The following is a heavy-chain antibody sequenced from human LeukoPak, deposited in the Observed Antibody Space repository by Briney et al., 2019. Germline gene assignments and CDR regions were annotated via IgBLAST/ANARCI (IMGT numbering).Heavy chain of an antibody. CDR2: IYTSGST. CDR3: ASYDSSGYYPDY. J-gene: IGHJ4*02. D-gene: IGHD3-22*01. CDR1: GGSISSGSYY. V-gene: IGHV4-61*02. Sequence: PSQTLSLTCTVSGGSISSGSYYWSWIRQPAGKGLEWIGRIYTSGSTNYNPSLKSRVTISVDTSKNQFSLKLSSVTAADTAVYYCASYDSSGYYPDYWGQGTLVTVSS.